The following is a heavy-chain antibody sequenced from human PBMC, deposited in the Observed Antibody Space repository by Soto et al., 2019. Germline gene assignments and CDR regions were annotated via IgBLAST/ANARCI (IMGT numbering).Heavy chain of an antibody. CDR2: INHSGST. V-gene: IGHV4-34*01. J-gene: IGHJ5*02. D-gene: IGHD1-26*01. CDR3: ARGGGRPFDP. CDR1: GGSFSGYY. Sequence: QVQLQQWGAGLLKPSETLSLTCAVYGGSFSGYYWSWIRQPPGKGLEWIGEINHSGSTNYNPSLKRRVTIAVDTSKNQFSLKLSSVTAADTAVYYCARGGGRPFDPWGQGTLVTVSS.